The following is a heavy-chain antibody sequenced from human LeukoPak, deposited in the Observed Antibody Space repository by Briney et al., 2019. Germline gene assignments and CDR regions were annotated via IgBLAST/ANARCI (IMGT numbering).Heavy chain of an antibody. Sequence: ASVKVSCKASGYTFTSYDFNWVRQATGQRPEWMGWMSPNSGDTGYAQKFQDRVTMTRNTSTSTAYMELSSLRSDDTAVYYCARGPPNWGYDYWGPGTLVTVSS. D-gene: IGHD7-27*01. CDR2: MSPNSGDT. CDR1: GYTFTSYD. V-gene: IGHV1-8*01. CDR3: ARGPPNWGYDY. J-gene: IGHJ4*02.